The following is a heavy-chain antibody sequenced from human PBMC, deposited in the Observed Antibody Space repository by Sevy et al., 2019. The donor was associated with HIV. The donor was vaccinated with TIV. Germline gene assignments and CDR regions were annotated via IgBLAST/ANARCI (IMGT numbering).Heavy chain of an antibody. D-gene: IGHD3-10*01. CDR2: INHSGGT. J-gene: IGHJ4*02. V-gene: IGHV4-34*01. Sequence: SETLSLTCAVYGGSFSGYYWSWIRQPPGKGLEWIGEINHSGGTNYNPSLKSRVTISVDTSKNQFSLKLSSVTAADTAVYYCVRARITMIRGLIITLDYWGQGTLVTVSS. CDR3: VRARITMIRGLIITLDY. CDR1: GGSFSGYY.